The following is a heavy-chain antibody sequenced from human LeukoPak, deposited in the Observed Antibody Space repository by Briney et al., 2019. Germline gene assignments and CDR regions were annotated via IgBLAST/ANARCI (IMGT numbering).Heavy chain of an antibody. CDR3: ARLGGYCSSTSCYGPHYYYGMDV. CDR1: GYSFTSYW. Sequence: GESLKISCKGSGYSFTSYWIGCVRQMPGKGLGWMGIIYPGDSDTRYSPSFQGQVTISADKSISTAYLQWSSLKASDTAMYYCARLGGYCSSTSCYGPHYYYGMDVWGQGTTVTVSS. D-gene: IGHD2-2*01. J-gene: IGHJ6*02. V-gene: IGHV5-51*01. CDR2: IYPGDSDT.